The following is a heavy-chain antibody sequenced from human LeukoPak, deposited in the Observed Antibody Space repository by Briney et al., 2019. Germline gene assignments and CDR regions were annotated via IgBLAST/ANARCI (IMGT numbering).Heavy chain of an antibody. D-gene: IGHD2-21*01. CDR2: ISGSGGST. J-gene: IGHJ3*01. CDR3: ARSIAVSD. V-gene: IGHV3-23*01. CDR1: GFTFSSSA. Sequence: GWSLRLSCAASGFTFSSSAMSWVRQTPGKGLEWVSGISGSGGSTNYADSVKGRFTVSRDNSRNTLYLQMKSLRAEDTAVYYCARSIAVSDWGQGTMVTVSS.